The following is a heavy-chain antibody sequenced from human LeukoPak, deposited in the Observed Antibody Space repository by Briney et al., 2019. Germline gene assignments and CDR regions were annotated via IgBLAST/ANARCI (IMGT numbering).Heavy chain of an antibody. J-gene: IGHJ1*01. CDR1: GFTFRSYA. D-gene: IGHD2-21*02. V-gene: IGHV3-74*01. CDR3: TSWGDTTAEYFQR. CDR2: VNSDGSAT. Sequence: GGSLRLSCAASGFTFRSYAMTWVRQAPGKGLVWVSHVNSDGSATSYADSVKGRFTISRDNAQNSMYLQMNSLRVEDTAVYYCTSWGDTTAEYFQRWGQGTLVTVSS.